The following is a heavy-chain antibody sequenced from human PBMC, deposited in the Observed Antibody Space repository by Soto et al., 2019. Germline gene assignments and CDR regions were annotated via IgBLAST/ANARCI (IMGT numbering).Heavy chain of an antibody. CDR3: ARVYRRYDSSGYYYEAFDI. V-gene: IGHV4-30-2*01. CDR2: IYHSGST. D-gene: IGHD3-22*01. CDR1: GGSISSGGYS. Sequence: PSETLSLTCAVSGGSISSGGYSWSWIRQPPGKGLEWIGYIYHSGSTYYNPSLKSRVTISVDRSKNQFSLKLSSVTAADTAVYYCARVYRRYDSSGYYYEAFDIWGQGTMVTV. J-gene: IGHJ3*02.